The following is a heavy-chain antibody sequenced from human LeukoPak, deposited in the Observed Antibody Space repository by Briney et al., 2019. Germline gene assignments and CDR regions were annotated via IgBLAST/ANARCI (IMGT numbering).Heavy chain of an antibody. CDR1: GFALSSYG. Sequence: GGSLRLSCAASGFALSSYGMHWVRQAPGKGLEWVAFIRYDGSNKYYADSVKGRFTISRDNSKNTLYLQMNSLRAEDTAVYYCARGVGATFDYWGQGTLVTVSS. CDR3: ARGVGATFDY. D-gene: IGHD2-15*01. J-gene: IGHJ4*02. V-gene: IGHV3-30*02. CDR2: IRYDGSNK.